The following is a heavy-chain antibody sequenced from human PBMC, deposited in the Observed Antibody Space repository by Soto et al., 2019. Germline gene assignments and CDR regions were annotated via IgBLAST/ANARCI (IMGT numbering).Heavy chain of an antibody. CDR3: ARGLGYCSGGSCFNWFDP. CDR2: INHSGST. Sequence: PSETLSLTCAVYGGSFSGYYWSWIRQPPGKGLEWIGEINHSGSTNYNPSLKSRVTISVDTSKNQFSLKLSSVTAADTAVYYCARGLGYCSGGSCFNWFDPRGQGTLVTVSS. V-gene: IGHV4-34*01. CDR1: GGSFSGYY. D-gene: IGHD2-15*01. J-gene: IGHJ5*02.